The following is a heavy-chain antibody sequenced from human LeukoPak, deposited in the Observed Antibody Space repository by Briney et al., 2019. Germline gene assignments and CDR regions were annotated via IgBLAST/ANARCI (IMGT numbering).Heavy chain of an antibody. V-gene: IGHV1-2*02. J-gene: IGHJ5*02. Sequence: GASVKVSCKASGYTFTGYYMHWVRQAPGQGLEWMGWINPNSGGTNYAQKFQGRVTMTGDTSISTAYMELSRLRSDDTAVYYCTRPYYDFWSGYADNWFDPWGQGTLVTVSS. CDR1: GYTFTGYY. D-gene: IGHD3-3*01. CDR2: INPNSGGT. CDR3: TRPYYDFWSGYADNWFDP.